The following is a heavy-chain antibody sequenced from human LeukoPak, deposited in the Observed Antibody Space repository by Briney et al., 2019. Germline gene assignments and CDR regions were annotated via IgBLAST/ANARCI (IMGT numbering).Heavy chain of an antibody. CDR1: GFPFSFYE. CDR2: ISSSSSTI. D-gene: IGHD6-6*01. Sequence: GGSLRLSCVVSGFPFSFYELNWVRQAPGKGLEWVSHISSSSSTIYYADSVKGRFTISRDNAKNSLYLQMNSLRAEDTAVYYCARDSRYSTSPFDYWGQGTLVTVSS. V-gene: IGHV3-48*01. CDR3: ARDSRYSTSPFDY. J-gene: IGHJ4*02.